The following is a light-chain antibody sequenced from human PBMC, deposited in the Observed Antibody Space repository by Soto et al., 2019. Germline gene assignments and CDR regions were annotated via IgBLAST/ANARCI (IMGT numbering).Light chain of an antibody. CDR2: GAS. J-gene: IGKJ1*01. CDR1: QSVSSK. CDR3: QQYNNWPGT. Sequence: EIVLTPSPGTLSVSPREKDTLSCRASQSVSSKLAWYQQKPGQAPRLLFYGASTGATGIPARFSGSGSETEFTLSISSLQSEDFAVYYCQQYNNWPGTFGQGTKVDIK. V-gene: IGKV3-15*01.